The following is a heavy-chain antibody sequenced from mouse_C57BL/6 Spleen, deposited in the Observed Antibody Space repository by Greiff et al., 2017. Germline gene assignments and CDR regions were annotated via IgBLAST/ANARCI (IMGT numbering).Heavy chain of an antibody. D-gene: IGHD1-3*01. Sequence: VQLQQPGAELVMPGASVTLSCKASGYTFTSYWMHWVKQRPGQGLEWIGEIDPSDSYTNYNQKFKGKATLTVDKSSSTAYMQRSSLTSEDAAVYYGARGSGYTGVMDYWGQGTTVTVSS. CDR2: IDPSDSYT. V-gene: IGHV1-69*01. CDR1: GYTFTSYW. J-gene: IGHJ4*01. CDR3: ARGSGYTGVMDY.